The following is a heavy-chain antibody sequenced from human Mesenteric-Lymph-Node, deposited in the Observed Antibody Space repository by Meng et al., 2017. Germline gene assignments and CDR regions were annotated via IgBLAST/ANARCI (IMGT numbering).Heavy chain of an antibody. J-gene: IGHJ5*02. CDR2: IYYSGST. Sequence: SETLSLTCTVSGGSISSYYWSWIRQPPGKGLEWIGYIYYSGSTNYNPSLKSRVTISVDTSKNQFSLKLSSVTAADTAVYYCARAGIAVAGIRTNWFDPWGQGTLVTVSS. CDR3: ARAGIAVAGIRTNWFDP. V-gene: IGHV4-59*01. D-gene: IGHD6-19*01. CDR1: GGSISSYY.